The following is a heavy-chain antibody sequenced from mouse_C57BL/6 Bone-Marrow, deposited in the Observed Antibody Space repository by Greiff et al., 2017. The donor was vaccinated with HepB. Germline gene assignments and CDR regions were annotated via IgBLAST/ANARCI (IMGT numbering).Heavy chain of an antibody. CDR3: ARAGWVRRGDYFDY. CDR2: IIPSNGGT. J-gene: IGHJ2*01. V-gene: IGHV1-53*01. CDR1: GYTFTSYW. Sequence: QVQLQQPGTELVKPGASVKLSCKASGYTFTSYWMHWVKQRPGQGLEWIGTIIPSNGGTNYNEKFKSQSTLTVAKSSSTAYMQLSSLTSEDSAVYYCARAGWVRRGDYFDYWGKGTTLTVSS. D-gene: IGHD2-14*01.